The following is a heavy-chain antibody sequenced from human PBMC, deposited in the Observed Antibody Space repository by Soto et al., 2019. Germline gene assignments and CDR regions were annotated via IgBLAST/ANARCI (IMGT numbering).Heavy chain of an antibody. CDR3: AKDHAAGTD. Sequence: GGSLRLSCAASGLSISSYAMSWVRQAPGKGLEWVSAISGSGGSTYYADSVKGRFTISRDNSKNTLYLQMNSLRAEDTAVYYCAKDHAAGTDWGQGTLVTVSS. CDR2: ISGSGGST. D-gene: IGHD6-13*01. CDR1: GLSISSYA. J-gene: IGHJ4*02. V-gene: IGHV3-23*01.